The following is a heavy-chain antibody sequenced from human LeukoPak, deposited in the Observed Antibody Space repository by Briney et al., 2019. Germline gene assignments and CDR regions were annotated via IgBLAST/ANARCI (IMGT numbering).Heavy chain of an antibody. CDR2: IYADGT. V-gene: IGHV4-61*02. D-gene: IGHD5-18*01. J-gene: IGHJ6*03. Sequence: SETLSLTCIVSGYSITSGNYYWSWIRQPAGKGLEWIVRIYADGTNYNHSLKSRVTISIDTSKNQFSLKMTSVTAADTAVYYCARAREDTATTNGYFYYYYYFMDVWGKGTTVTVSS. CDR1: GYSITSGNYY. CDR3: ARAREDTATTNGYFYYYYYFMDV.